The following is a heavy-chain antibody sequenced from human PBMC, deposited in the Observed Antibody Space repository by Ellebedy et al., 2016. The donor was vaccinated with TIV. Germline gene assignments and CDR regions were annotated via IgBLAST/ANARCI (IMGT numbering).Heavy chain of an antibody. J-gene: IGHJ6*03. V-gene: IGHV3-72*01. CDR1: GFTFSDHY. Sequence: GESLKISXAASGFTFSDHYMDWVRQAPGKGLEWVGRTRNKANSYTTEYAASVKGRFTISRDDSKNSLYLQMNSLKTEDTAVYYCASEAPYYYYYMDVWGKGTTVTVSS. CDR3: ASEAPYYYYYMDV. CDR2: TRNKANSYTT.